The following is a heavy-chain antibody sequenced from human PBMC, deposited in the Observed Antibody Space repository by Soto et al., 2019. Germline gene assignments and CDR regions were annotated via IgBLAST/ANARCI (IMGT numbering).Heavy chain of an antibody. J-gene: IGHJ4*02. Sequence: GRSLRLSCSASVFTCSDYAMSWFRQAPGKGLEWVSSITSGGNTYFAASVRGRFTISRDNSKNTLFLQMGSLRADDTAVYYRSKDGGGTYRRDDYWGQGTQVTVSS. CDR3: SKDGGGTYRRDDY. CDR2: ITSGGNT. CDR1: VFTCSDYA. V-gene: IGHV3-23*01. D-gene: IGHD3-16*01.